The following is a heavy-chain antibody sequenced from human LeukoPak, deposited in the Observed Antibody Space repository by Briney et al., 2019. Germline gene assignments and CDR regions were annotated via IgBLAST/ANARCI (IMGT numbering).Heavy chain of an antibody. D-gene: IGHD3-3*01. CDR3: ASFTIFGEDRAPSEYFQH. Sequence: ASVKVSCKASGYTFTGYYMHWVRQAPGQGLEWMRWINPNSGGTNYAQKFQGRVTMTRDTSISTAYMELSRLRSDDTAVYYCASFTIFGEDRAPSEYFQHWGQGTLVTVSS. J-gene: IGHJ1*01. CDR1: GYTFTGYY. CDR2: INPNSGGT. V-gene: IGHV1-2*02.